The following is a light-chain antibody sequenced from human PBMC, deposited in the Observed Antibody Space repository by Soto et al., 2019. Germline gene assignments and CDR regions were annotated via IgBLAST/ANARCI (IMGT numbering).Light chain of an antibody. CDR1: RSISNY. V-gene: IGKV1-39*01. CDR3: QQSYSRIT. J-gene: IGKJ4*01. CDR2: AAS. Sequence: DIQMTQSPSSLSASVGDRVTITCRAGRSISNYLNWYQVKAGQAPKLLTYAASNLQSGVPSRFSGSGSGTYFTLTITDLQPEDFAIYYCQQSYSRITFGGGTRVEI.